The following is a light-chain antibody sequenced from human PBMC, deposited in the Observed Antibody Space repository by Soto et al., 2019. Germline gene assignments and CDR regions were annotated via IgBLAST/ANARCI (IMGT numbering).Light chain of an antibody. Sequence: QSVLTQPRSVSGSPGQSVAISCTGSRSDVGGYKYVSWYQQFPGKAPKLIIYDVSRRPSGVPDRFSGSKSGNTASLTISGLQAEDEGDYYCCSYGGGRTPLGFGGGKKVTV. J-gene: IGLJ2*01. CDR1: RSDVGGYKY. V-gene: IGLV2-11*01. CDR3: CSYGGGRTPLG. CDR2: DVS.